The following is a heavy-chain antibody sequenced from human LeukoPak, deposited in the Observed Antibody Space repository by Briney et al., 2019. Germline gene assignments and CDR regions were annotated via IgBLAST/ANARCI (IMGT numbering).Heavy chain of an antibody. J-gene: IGHJ3*02. Sequence: ASVKVSCKASGGTFSSYAISWVRQAPGQGLEWMGRIIPILGIANYAQKFQGRVTITAGKSTSTAYMELSSLRSEDTAVYYCARGEGDDAFDIWGQGTMVTVSS. D-gene: IGHD3-10*01. CDR3: ARGEGDDAFDI. CDR1: GGTFSSYA. CDR2: IIPILGIA. V-gene: IGHV1-69*04.